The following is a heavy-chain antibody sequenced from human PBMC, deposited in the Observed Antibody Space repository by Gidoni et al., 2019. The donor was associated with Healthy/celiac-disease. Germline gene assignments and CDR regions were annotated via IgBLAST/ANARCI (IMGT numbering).Heavy chain of an antibody. V-gene: IGHV4-59*01. Sequence: QVQLQESGPGLVKPSETLSLTCTVSGGSISSYYWSWIRQPPGKGLEWIGYIYYSGSTNYNPSLKSRVTISVDTSKNQFSLKLSSVTAADTAVYYCARAPHYGGKPNWFDPWGQGTLVTVSS. CDR3: ARAPHYGGKPNWFDP. CDR2: IYYSGST. CDR1: GGSISSYY. D-gene: IGHD4-17*01. J-gene: IGHJ5*02.